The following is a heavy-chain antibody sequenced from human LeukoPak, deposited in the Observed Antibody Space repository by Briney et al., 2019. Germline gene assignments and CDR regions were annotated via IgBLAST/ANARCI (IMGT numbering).Heavy chain of an antibody. V-gene: IGHV1-46*03. CDR3: ARVSPDPAAMDY. D-gene: IGHD2-2*01. CDR2: INPSGGST. Sequence: GASVKVSCKASGYTFTGYYMHWVRQAPGQGLEWMGIINPSGGSTSYAQKFQGRVTMTRDTSTSTVYMELSSLRSEDTAVYYCARVSPDPAAMDYWGQGTLVTVSS. J-gene: IGHJ4*02. CDR1: GYTFTGYY.